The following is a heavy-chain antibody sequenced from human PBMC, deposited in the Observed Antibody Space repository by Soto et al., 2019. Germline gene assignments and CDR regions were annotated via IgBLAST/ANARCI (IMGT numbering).Heavy chain of an antibody. V-gene: IGHV4-59*01. CDR1: GGSISSYY. J-gene: IGHJ4*02. CDR2: IYYSGST. CDR3: ARSLSGSYPTFEY. D-gene: IGHD1-26*01. Sequence: SETLSLTCTVSGGSISSYYWSWIRQPPGRGLEWIGYIYYSGSTNYSPSLKSRVTMSVDTSKNQFSLKLSSVTAADTAVYYCARSLSGSYPTFEYWGQGTLVTVSS.